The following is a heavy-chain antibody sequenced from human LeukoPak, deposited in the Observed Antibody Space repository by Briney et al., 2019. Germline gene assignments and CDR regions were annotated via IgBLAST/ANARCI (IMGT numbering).Heavy chain of an antibody. CDR3: ARTHYDILTGYSYFDY. CDR1: GFHFSNYW. CDR2: IYPGDSES. J-gene: IGHJ4*02. Sequence: GESLKISCEGSGFHFSNYWIAWVRQMPGKGLEWMGIIYPGDSESRYSPSFEGQVTISVDKSISTAYLQWSSLKASDTAMYYCARTHYDILTGYSYFDYWGQGTLVTVSS. D-gene: IGHD3-9*01. V-gene: IGHV5-51*01.